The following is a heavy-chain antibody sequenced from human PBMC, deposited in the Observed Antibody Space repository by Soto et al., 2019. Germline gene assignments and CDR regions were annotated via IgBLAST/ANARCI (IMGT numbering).Heavy chain of an antibody. Sequence: PGGSLRLSCEPSGFSVDEYAMHWVRQAPGKGLEWVSTISWKSGSVAYANSVKGRFTISRDAAKNSLYLQMNSLRPEDTAFYYCAKAGLIAAPPDFWGQGTLVTVSS. CDR2: ISWKSGSV. CDR3: AKAGLIAAPPDF. CDR1: GFSVDEYA. V-gene: IGHV3-9*01. J-gene: IGHJ4*02. D-gene: IGHD6-25*01.